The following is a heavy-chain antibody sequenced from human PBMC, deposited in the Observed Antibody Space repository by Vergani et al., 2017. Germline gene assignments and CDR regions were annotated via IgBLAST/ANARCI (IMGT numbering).Heavy chain of an antibody. J-gene: IGHJ5*02. CDR2: ISAYNGNT. D-gene: IGHD3-10*01. CDR1: GYTFTSYG. CDR3: ARHRYYYGSGVQKNWLDP. V-gene: IGHV1-18*04. Sequence: QVQLVQSGAEVKKPGASVKVSCKASGYTFTSYGISWVRQAPGQGLEWMGRISAYNGNTNYAQKLQGRVTLTTDTSTSQASLELRRLRSDDTAVYYGARHRYYYGSGVQKNWLDPWGQGTLVTVSS.